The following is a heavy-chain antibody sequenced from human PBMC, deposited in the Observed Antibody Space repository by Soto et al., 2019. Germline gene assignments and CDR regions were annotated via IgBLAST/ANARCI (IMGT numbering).Heavy chain of an antibody. CDR2: ISSSSTTI. V-gene: IGHV3-48*01. Sequence: GGSLRLSCAASGFTFSSYNMNWVRQAPGKGLEWVAYISSSSTTIYYADSVKGRFTISRDNAENSMYLQMNSLRAEDTAVYYCARVGFCRGGGCSFHVAYYYYMDVWGKGTTVTVSS. J-gene: IGHJ6*03. D-gene: IGHD2-15*01. CDR1: GFTFSSYN. CDR3: ARVGFCRGGGCSFHVAYYYYMDV.